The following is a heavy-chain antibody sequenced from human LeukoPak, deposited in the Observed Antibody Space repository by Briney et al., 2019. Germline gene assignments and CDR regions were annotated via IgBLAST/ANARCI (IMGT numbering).Heavy chain of an antibody. CDR3: ARGRSITLLRGVAMSDGFDI. CDR1: GFTFSNYG. J-gene: IGHJ3*02. V-gene: IGHV3-21*01. D-gene: IGHD3-10*01. CDR2: TYTSGNYI. Sequence: GGSLRLSCTASGFTFSNYGMNWVRQAPGKGLEWFSFTYTSGNYIYYGDSVKGRFTISRDNAKNLVFLQMNGLRAEDTAVYYCARGRSITLLRGVAMSDGFDIWGQGAMVAVSS.